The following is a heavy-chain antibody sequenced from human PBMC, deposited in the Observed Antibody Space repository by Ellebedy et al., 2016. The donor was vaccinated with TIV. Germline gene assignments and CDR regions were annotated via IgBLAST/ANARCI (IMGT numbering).Heavy chain of an antibody. CDR1: GFTVSSNY. CDR2: IYSGGNT. J-gene: IGHJ4*02. CDR3: ARDTSITMIEEEGKFDY. D-gene: IGHD3-22*01. Sequence: GESLKISCAASGFTVSSNYMSWVRQAPGKGLEWVSVIYSGGNTYYADSVKGRFTISRDNSKNTLYLQMNSLRAEDTAVYYCARDTSITMIEEEGKFDYWGQGTLVTVSS. V-gene: IGHV3-66*01.